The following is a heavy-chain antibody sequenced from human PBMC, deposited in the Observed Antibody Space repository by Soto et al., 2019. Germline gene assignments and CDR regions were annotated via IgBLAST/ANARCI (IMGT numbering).Heavy chain of an antibody. D-gene: IGHD2-2*01. CDR2: IYYSGST. J-gene: IGHJ4*02. CDR1: GGSISSSSYY. CDR3: ARLIGYCSGATCYARPTLDY. Sequence: QLQLQESGPGLVKSSETLSLTCIVSGGSISSSSYYWGWIRQPPGKGLEWIGRIYYSGSTYYNPSLKSRVTISIDTSKTQFSLKLSSVTAADTAVYYCARLIGYCSGATCYARPTLDYWGQGTLVTVSS. V-gene: IGHV4-39*01.